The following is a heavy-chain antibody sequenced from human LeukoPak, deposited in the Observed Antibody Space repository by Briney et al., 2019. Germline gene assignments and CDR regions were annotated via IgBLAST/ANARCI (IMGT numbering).Heavy chain of an antibody. V-gene: IGHV3-30*02. CDR3: ARDLNGPSFY. CDR2: IRYDGSNK. J-gene: IGHJ4*02. D-gene: IGHD2-8*01. CDR1: GFTFSSYG. Sequence: GGSLRLSCAASGFTFSSYGMHWVRQAPGKGLEWVAFIRYDGSNKYYADSVKGRFTISRDNAQNSLYLQLNSLRAEDTAVYYCARDLNGPSFYWGQGTLVTVSS.